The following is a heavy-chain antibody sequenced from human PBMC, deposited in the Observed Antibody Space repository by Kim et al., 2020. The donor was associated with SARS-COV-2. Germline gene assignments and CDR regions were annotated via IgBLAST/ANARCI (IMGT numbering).Heavy chain of an antibody. D-gene: IGHD3-10*01. Sequence: GSTNNAQKFQGRVTMTRDTSTGTVYMEVSSLSSEDTAVYYCSRGFHGSVDYWGQGTLVTVSS. CDR2: GST. J-gene: IGHJ4*02. CDR3: SRGFHGSVDY. V-gene: IGHV1-46*03.